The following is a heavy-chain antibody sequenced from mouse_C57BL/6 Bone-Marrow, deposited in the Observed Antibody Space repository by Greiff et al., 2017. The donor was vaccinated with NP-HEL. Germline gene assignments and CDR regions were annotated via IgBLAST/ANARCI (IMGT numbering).Heavy chain of an antibody. Sequence: EVQGVESGGGLVQPKGSLKLSCAASGFTFNTYAMPWVRQAPGKGLEWVARIRSKSSNYATYYADSVKDRFTISRDDSRSMLYLQMNNLKTEDTAMYYCVRDYYGSTWLADWGQGTLVTVSA. CDR3: VRDYYGSTWLAD. D-gene: IGHD1-1*01. CDR1: GFTFNTYA. J-gene: IGHJ3*01. CDR2: IRSKSSNYAT. V-gene: IGHV10-3*01.